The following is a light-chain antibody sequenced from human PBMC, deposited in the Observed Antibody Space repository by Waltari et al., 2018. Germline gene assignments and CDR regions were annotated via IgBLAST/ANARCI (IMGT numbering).Light chain of an antibody. J-gene: IGKJ1*01. CDR3: QHYKTSFRT. V-gene: IGKV1-5*03. CDR1: QNISPW. CDR2: KTS. Sequence: DIQMTQSPSTLSASVGDRVTITCRASQNISPWLAWHQQKPGKAPRLLIYKTSSLESGVPSRFSGSGSGTEFTLTISSLQPDDFATYCCQHYKTSFRTFGQGTRVEIK.